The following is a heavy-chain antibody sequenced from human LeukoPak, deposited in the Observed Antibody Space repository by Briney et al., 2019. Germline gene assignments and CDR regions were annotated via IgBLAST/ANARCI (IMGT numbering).Heavy chain of an antibody. D-gene: IGHD1-26*01. V-gene: IGHV3-9*01. CDR2: ISWNSGSI. CDR1: GFTFDDYA. CDR3: ARAAESGSFYYYYGMDV. J-gene: IGHJ6*02. Sequence: GRSLRLSCAASGFTFDDYAMHWVRQAPGKGLEWVSGISWNSGSIGYADSVKGRFTISRDNAKNSLYLQMNSLRAEDTAVYYCARAAESGSFYYYYGMDVWGQGTTVTVSS.